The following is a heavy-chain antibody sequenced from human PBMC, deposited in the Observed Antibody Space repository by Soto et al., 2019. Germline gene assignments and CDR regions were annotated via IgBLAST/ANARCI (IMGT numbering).Heavy chain of an antibody. Sequence: SVKVSCNASGGTFSSYAISWVRQAPGQGLEWMGGIIPIFGTANYAQKFQGRVTITADESTSTAYMELSSLRSEDTAVYYWARAGSSSSPYYYGMDVWGQGTTVTVSS. CDR3: ARAGSSSSPYYYGMDV. CDR2: IIPIFGTA. V-gene: IGHV1-69*13. CDR1: GGTFSSYA. J-gene: IGHJ6*02. D-gene: IGHD6-6*01.